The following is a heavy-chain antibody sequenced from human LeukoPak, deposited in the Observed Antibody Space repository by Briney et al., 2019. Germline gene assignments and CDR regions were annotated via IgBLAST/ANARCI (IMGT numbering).Heavy chain of an antibody. CDR3: ARDRACSNGVCSYFDY. CDR2: IYYSGST. V-gene: IGHV4-39*01. D-gene: IGHD2-8*01. J-gene: IGHJ4*02. Sequence: SETLSLTCIVSGGSISSTTYYWGWIRQPPGKGLEWIGSIYYSGSTWYNPSLESRVTVSADTSKNQFSLKLTSVTAADTAVYYCARDRACSNGVCSYFDYWGQGTVVTVSS. CDR1: GGSISSTTYY.